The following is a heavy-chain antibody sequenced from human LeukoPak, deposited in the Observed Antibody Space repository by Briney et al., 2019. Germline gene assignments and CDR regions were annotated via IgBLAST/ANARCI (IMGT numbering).Heavy chain of an antibody. Sequence: ASVKVSCKASAYTFTTYDINWVRQAPGQGPEWMGWMNPKNGNTGYAQKFQGRVTMTRNTSISTAYMELSSLRSEDTAVYYCARAMGRYQLLPGYWGQGTLVTVSS. CDR3: ARAMGRYQLLPGY. D-gene: IGHD2-2*01. CDR2: MNPKNGNT. CDR1: AYTFTTYD. V-gene: IGHV1-8*01. J-gene: IGHJ4*02.